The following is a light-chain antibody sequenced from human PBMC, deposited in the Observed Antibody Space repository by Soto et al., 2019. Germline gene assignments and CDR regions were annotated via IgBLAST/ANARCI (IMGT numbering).Light chain of an antibody. V-gene: IGKV1-33*01. Sequence: DIQMTQSPSSLSASVGDRVTIICQASQDITNYLNWYQQKPGKAPKLLIHDSSNLETGVPSRFSGSGSGTYFSFTISSLQLEDIATYYCQQFDTLPLTFGQGTRLEIK. CDR3: QQFDTLPLT. CDR2: DSS. CDR1: QDITNY. J-gene: IGKJ5*01.